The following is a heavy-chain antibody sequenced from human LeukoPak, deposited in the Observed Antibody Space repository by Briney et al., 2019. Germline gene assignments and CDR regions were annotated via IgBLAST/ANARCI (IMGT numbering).Heavy chain of an antibody. D-gene: IGHD1-26*01. CDR1: GGSFSGYY. CDR3: ARTPYSGSHFDY. CDR2: INHSGST. V-gene: IGHV4-34*01. Sequence: SETLSLTCAVYGGSFSGYYWSWIRQPPGKGLEWIGEINHSGSTNYNPSLKSRVTISVDTSKNQFSLKLSSVTAADTAAYYCARTPYSGSHFDYWGQGTLVTVSS. J-gene: IGHJ4*02.